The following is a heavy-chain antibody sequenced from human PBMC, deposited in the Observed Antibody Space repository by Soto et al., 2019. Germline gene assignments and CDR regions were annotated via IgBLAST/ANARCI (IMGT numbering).Heavy chain of an antibody. V-gene: IGHV1-3*01. CDR1: GYTFTSYA. Sequence: ASGKVSCKASGYTFTSYAMHWVRQAPGQRLEWMGWINAGNGNTKYSQKFQGRVTITRDTSASTAYMELSSLRSEDTAVYYCARDGRYSSSPDAPKTYYYYYGMDVWGQGTTVNVP. CDR3: ARDGRYSSSPDAPKTYYYYYGMDV. J-gene: IGHJ6*02. CDR2: INAGNGNT. D-gene: IGHD6-13*01.